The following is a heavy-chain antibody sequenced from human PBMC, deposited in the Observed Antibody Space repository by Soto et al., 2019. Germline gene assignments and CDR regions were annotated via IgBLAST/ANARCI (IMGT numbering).Heavy chain of an antibody. CDR3: ARLSRDSTGHYKLDY. J-gene: IGHJ4*01. CDR2: IDPSDSYA. V-gene: IGHV5-10-1*01. D-gene: IGHD3-22*01. Sequence: EVQLVQSGAEVKKSGESLRISCKGSGYSFTTYWITWVRQMPGKGLEWMGRIDPSDSYANYSPSFQGHVTISVARSVSTAYRQWSSLKASDTAMYYCARLSRDSTGHYKLDYWGQGTLVTVSP. CDR1: GYSFTTYW.